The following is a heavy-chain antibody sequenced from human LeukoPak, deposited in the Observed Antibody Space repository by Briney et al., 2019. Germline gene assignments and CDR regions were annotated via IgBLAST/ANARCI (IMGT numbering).Heavy chain of an antibody. D-gene: IGHD2-8*02. V-gene: IGHV1-24*01. CDR3: ATAIFFRWTVSVGYGMDV. CDR2: FDPEDGET. J-gene: IGHJ6*02. Sequence: ASVKVSCKVSGYTLTELSMHWVRQAPGKGLEWMGGFDPEDGETIYAQKFQGRVTMTEDTSTDTAYMELSSLRSDDTAVYYCATAIFFRWTVSVGYGMDVWGQGTTVTVSS. CDR1: GYTLTELS.